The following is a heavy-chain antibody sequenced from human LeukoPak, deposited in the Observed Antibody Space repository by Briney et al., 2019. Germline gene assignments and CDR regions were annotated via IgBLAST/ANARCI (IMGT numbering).Heavy chain of an antibody. D-gene: IGHD3-10*01. CDR2: IYYSGSA. CDR3: TRHLDYYGSGSYEY. J-gene: IGHJ4*02. V-gene: IGHV4-59*01. CDR1: GGSISSYY. Sequence: SETLSLTCTVSGGSISSYYWSWIRQPPGKGLEWIGYIYYSGSANYNPSLKSRVTISIHTSKNQFSLKLSSVTAADTAVYYCTRHLDYYGSGSYEYWGQGTLVTVSS.